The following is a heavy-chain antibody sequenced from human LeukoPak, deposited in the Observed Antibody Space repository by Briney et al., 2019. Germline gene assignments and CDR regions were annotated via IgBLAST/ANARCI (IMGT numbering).Heavy chain of an antibody. J-gene: IGHJ4*02. Sequence: PSETLSLTCTVSGYSISSGYYWGWIRQPPGKGLEWIGSIYHSGSTYYNPSLKSRVTISVDTSKNQFSLKLSSVTAADTAVYYCARDRDTAMGIGDFDYWGQGTLVTVSS. CDR3: ARDRDTAMGIGDFDY. V-gene: IGHV4-38-2*02. D-gene: IGHD5-18*01. CDR2: IYHSGST. CDR1: GYSISSGYY.